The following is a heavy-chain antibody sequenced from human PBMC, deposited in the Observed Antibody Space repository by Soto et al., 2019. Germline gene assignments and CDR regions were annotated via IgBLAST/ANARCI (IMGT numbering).Heavy chain of an antibody. J-gene: IGHJ4*02. V-gene: IGHV3-23*01. CDR1: GFTFSSYA. CDR2: ISGSGGST. D-gene: IGHD6-13*01. Sequence: SLRLSCAASGFTFSSYAMSWVRQAPGQGLEWVSAISGSGGSTYYADSVKGRFTISRDNSKNTLYLQMNNLRAEDTAVYYCAKASRYSSSWPFDYWGQGTLVTVS. CDR3: AKASRYSSSWPFDY.